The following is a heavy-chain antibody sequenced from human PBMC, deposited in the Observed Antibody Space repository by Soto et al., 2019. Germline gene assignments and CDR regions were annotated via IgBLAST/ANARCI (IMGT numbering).Heavy chain of an antibody. CDR1: GYTFTSYY. Sequence: QVQLVQSGAEVKKPGASVKVSCKASGYTFTSYYMHWVRQAPGQGLEWMGIINPSGGSTSYAQKFQGRVTMTRDTSTSTVYMELSSLRSEDTAVYYCARDGYFSSSWTYYYYGMDVWGQGTTVTVSS. CDR2: INPSGGST. J-gene: IGHJ6*02. CDR3: ARDGYFSSSWTYYYYGMDV. D-gene: IGHD6-13*01. V-gene: IGHV1-46*01.